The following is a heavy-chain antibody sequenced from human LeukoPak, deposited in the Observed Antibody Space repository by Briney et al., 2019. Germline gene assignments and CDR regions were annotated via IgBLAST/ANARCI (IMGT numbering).Heavy chain of an antibody. J-gene: IGHJ6*03. CDR1: GYTFTSYD. V-gene: IGHV1-8*03. Sequence: GASVKVSCKASGYTFTSYDINWVRQATGQGLEWMGWMNPNSGNTGYAQKFQGRVTITRNTSISTAYMELSSLRSEDTAVYYCARANTRHSKQYQLLGFGYYYYYMDVWGKGTTVTVSS. D-gene: IGHD2-2*01. CDR3: ARANTRHSKQYQLLGFGYYYYYMDV. CDR2: MNPNSGNT.